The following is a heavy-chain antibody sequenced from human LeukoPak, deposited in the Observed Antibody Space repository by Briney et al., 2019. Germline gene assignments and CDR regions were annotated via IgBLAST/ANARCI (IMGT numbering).Heavy chain of an antibody. J-gene: IGHJ4*02. V-gene: IGHV4-34*01. D-gene: IGHD3-3*01. CDR2: INHSERM. CDR1: GGSFSGYY. Sequence: SETLSLTCAVYGGSFSGYYWSWIRHPPGKGLEWIGEINHSERMTYKPSIKSRVTISVDTSKNQFSLKMSSVTAADTAVYYCARVPHYDFWSGPMDYWGQGTLVTVSS. CDR3: ARVPHYDFWSGPMDY.